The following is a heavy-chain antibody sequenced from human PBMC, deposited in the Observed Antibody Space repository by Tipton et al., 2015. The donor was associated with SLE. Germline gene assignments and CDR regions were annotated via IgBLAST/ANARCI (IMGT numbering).Heavy chain of an antibody. V-gene: IGHV3-21*01. CDR2: ISSSSSYI. Sequence: SLRLSCAASGFTFSRYSMNWVRQAPGKGLEWVSSISSSSSYIYYADSVKGRFTISRDNAKNSLYLQMNSLRVEDTAVYYCARGEGDSSGYWTYYFDYWGQGTLVTVSS. CDR3: ARGEGDSSGYWTYYFDY. J-gene: IGHJ4*02. CDR1: GFTFSRYS. D-gene: IGHD3-22*01.